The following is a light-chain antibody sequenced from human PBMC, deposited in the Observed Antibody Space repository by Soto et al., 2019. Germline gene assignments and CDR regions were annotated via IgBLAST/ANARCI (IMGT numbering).Light chain of an antibody. V-gene: IGKV4-1*01. CDR2: WAS. CDR1: QSVLYSSNNKNY. CDR3: QPYNSVPYT. Sequence: DIVMTQSPDSLAVSLGERASIDGKSRQSVLYSSNNKNYLAWYQQKSGHPPKLLIYWASTRESGVPERFSGSGSGTHFTLTINGLQAADVVVYYCQPYNSVPYTFGQGTKLEIK. J-gene: IGKJ2*01.